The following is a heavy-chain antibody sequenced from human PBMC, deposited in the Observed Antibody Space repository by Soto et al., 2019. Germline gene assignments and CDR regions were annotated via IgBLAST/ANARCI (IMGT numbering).Heavy chain of an antibody. Sequence: QVQLVESGGGVVQPGRSLRLSCAASGFTFSSYAMHWVRQAPGKGLGWVAVISYDGSNKYYADSVKGRFTISRDNSKNTLYLQMNSLRAEDTAVYYCARGYQFYGMDVWGQGTTVTVSS. V-gene: IGHV3-30-3*01. D-gene: IGHD1-20*01. CDR3: ARGYQFYGMDV. CDR1: GFTFSSYA. CDR2: ISYDGSNK. J-gene: IGHJ6*02.